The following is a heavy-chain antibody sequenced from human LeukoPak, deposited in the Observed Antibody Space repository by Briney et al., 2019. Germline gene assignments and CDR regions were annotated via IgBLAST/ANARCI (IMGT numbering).Heavy chain of an antibody. CDR1: GGSISSYY. Sequence: PSETLSLTCTVSGGSISSYYWNWIRQPAGKGLEWIGRIYTSGTTNYNPSLKSRVSMSVDTSKNQFSLRLSSVTAADTAVYYCASTLVVVAARDAFDIWGQGTMVTVSS. J-gene: IGHJ3*02. CDR3: ASTLVVVAARDAFDI. CDR2: IYTSGTT. V-gene: IGHV4-4*07. D-gene: IGHD2-15*01.